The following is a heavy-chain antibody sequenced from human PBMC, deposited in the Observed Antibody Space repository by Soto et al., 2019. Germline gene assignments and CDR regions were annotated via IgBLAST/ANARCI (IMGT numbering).Heavy chain of an antibody. V-gene: IGHV1-69*13. CDR2: IIPIFGTT. D-gene: IGHD2-15*01. Sequence: APVKGSFQASWTTFRNYAISWGRPAPGQGVEWMGGIIPIFGTTNYPQKFQGRLTITADESTSTVYMELSSLTSEDTAVYYCVARRYCSGGSCPDYFDYWGQGTLVTVSS. J-gene: IGHJ4*02. CDR1: WTTFRNYA. CDR3: VARRYCSGGSCPDYFDY.